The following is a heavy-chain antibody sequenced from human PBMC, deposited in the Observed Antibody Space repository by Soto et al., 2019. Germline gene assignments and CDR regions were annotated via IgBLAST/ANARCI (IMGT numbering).Heavy chain of an antibody. Sequence: EVQLVESGGGLVKPGGSLRLSCAASGFTFSEAWMNWVRQAPGKGLEWDGRIKSKAAGGTTDYVAPVKGRFTISRDDSTNTLFLQMNSLKTEDTAVYYCTTDSPVAGGGPLWGQGTLVTVSS. CDR1: GFTFSEAW. D-gene: IGHD6-19*01. V-gene: IGHV3-15*07. CDR2: IKSKAAGGTT. J-gene: IGHJ4*02. CDR3: TTDSPVAGGGPL.